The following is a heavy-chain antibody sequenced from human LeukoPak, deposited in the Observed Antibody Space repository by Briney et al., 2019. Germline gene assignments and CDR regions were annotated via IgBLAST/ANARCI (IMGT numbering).Heavy chain of an antibody. CDR3: ARDGTGSNSGWYIH. CDR2: IWYDGSNK. Sequence: PGGSLRLSCAASGFTFSSYAMSWVRQAPGKGLEWVAVIWYDGSNKYYADSVKGQFTISRDNSKNTLYLQMNSLRAEDTAVYYCARDGTGSNSGWYIHWGQGALVTVSS. CDR1: GFTFSSYA. D-gene: IGHD6-19*01. J-gene: IGHJ4*02. V-gene: IGHV3-33*08.